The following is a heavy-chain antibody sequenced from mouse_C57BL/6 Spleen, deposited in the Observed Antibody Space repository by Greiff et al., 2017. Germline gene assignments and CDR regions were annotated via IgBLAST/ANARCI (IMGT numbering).Heavy chain of an antibody. CDR1: GYSITSGYD. J-gene: IGHJ4*01. CDR2: ISYSGSH. CDR3: ARVELRPYYYAMDY. D-gene: IGHD4-1*01. Sequence: VQLKQSGPGMVKPSQSLTLTCTVTGYSITSGYDWHWIRHFPGNKLEWMGYISYSGSHTYNPTLKSRISITHDTSKNHFFLKLNSVTTEDTATDYCARVELRPYYYAMDYWGQGTSVTVSS. V-gene: IGHV3-1*01.